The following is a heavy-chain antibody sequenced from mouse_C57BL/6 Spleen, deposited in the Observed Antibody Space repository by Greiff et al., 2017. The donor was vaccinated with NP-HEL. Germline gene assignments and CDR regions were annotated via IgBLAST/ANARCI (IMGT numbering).Heavy chain of an antibody. CDR3: ARHQGHYFDY. CDR1: GFTFSSYT. J-gene: IGHJ2*01. Sequence: EVQGVESGGGLVKPGGSLKLSCAASGFTFSSYTMSWVRQTPEKRLEWVATISGGGGNTYYPDSVKGRFTISRDNAKNTLYLQMSSLRSEDTALYYCARHQGHYFDYWGQGTTLTVSS. V-gene: IGHV5-9*01. CDR2: ISGGGGNT. D-gene: IGHD3-2*02.